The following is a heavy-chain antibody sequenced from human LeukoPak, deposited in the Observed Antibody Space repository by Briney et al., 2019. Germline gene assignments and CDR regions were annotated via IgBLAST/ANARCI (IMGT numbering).Heavy chain of an antibody. Sequence: GGSLRLSCAASGFTFSSYSMNWVRQAPGKGLEWVSSISSSGSYIYYADSVKGRFTISRDNAKNSLYLQMNSLRAEDTAVYYCASDSSGYYATSDYWGQGTLVTVSS. V-gene: IGHV3-21*01. CDR2: ISSSGSYI. D-gene: IGHD3-22*01. CDR3: ASDSSGYYATSDY. CDR1: GFTFSSYS. J-gene: IGHJ4*02.